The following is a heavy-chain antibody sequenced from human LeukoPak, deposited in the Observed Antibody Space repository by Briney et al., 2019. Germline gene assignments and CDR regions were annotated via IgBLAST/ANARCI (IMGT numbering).Heavy chain of an antibody. Sequence: SETLSLTCAVYGGSFSGCYWSWIRQPPGKGLEWIGEINHSGSTNYNPSLKSRVTISVDTSKNQFSLKLSSVTAADTAVYYCARGRGSSGYFDYWGQGTLVTVSS. V-gene: IGHV4-34*01. CDR3: ARGRGSSGYFDY. CDR2: INHSGST. J-gene: IGHJ4*02. CDR1: GGSFSGCY. D-gene: IGHD6-6*01.